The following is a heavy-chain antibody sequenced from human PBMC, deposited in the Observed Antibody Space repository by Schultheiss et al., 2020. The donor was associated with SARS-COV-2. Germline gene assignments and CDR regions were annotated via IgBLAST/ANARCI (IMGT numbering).Heavy chain of an antibody. V-gene: IGHV3-49*04. D-gene: IGHD3-3*01. CDR1: GFTFGDYA. Sequence: GESLKISCTASGFTFGDYAMSWVRQAPGKGLEWVGFIRSKAYGGTTEYAASVKGRFTISRDDSKSIAYLQMNSLKTEDTAVYYCTRADGYYDFWSGYYTGNAFDIWGQGTMVTVSS. CDR2: IRSKAYGGTT. J-gene: IGHJ3*02. CDR3: TRADGYYDFWSGYYTGNAFDI.